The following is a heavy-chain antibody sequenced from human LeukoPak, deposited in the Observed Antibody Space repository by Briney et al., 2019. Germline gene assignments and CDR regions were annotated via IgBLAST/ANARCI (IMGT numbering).Heavy chain of an antibody. Sequence: SVKVSCKASGGTFSSYAISWVRQAPGQGLEWMGRIIPILGIANYAQKFQGRVTITADKSTSTAYMELSSLRSEDTAVYYCARDHYYDSSGYYYYYYGMDVWGQGTTVTVSS. CDR3: ARDHYYDSSGYYYYYYGMDV. V-gene: IGHV1-69*04. J-gene: IGHJ6*02. D-gene: IGHD3-22*01. CDR1: GGTFSSYA. CDR2: IIPILGIA.